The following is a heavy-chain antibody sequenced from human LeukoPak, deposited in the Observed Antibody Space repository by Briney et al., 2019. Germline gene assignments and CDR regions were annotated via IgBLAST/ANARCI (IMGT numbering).Heavy chain of an antibody. CDR2: IGHNGTT. Sequence: PSETLSLTCAVYGGSFSDYNWTWIRQPPGKGLEWIGEIGHNGTTNYNPSLKGRVTISLDTSKNQFSLKMNSVTAADTAVYYCARGRGDECGDYDYWGQGTLVTVSS. D-gene: IGHD4-17*01. V-gene: IGHV4-34*01. J-gene: IGHJ4*02. CDR1: GGSFSDYN. CDR3: ARGRGDECGDYDY.